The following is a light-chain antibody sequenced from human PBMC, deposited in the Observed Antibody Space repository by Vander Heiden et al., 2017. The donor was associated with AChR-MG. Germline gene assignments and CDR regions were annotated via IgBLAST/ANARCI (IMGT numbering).Light chain of an antibody. V-gene: IGKV1-5*03. CDR1: QNIGEW. CDR2: KAT. J-gene: IGKJ4*01. CDR3: QQYSDYPLT. Sequence: DIQMTQSPSTLTASIGDRVTITCRASQNIGEWLAWYQQKPGKAPEVLVYKATNLQSGVPSRFSGIGAGTEFTLIISSLHPDDLATYYCQQYSDYPLTFGGGTRVE.